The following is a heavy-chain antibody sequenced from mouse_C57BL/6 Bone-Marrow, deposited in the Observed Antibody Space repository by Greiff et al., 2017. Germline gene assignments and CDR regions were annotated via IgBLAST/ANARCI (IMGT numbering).Heavy chain of an antibody. V-gene: IGHV8-8*01. J-gene: IGHJ2*01. CDR3: ARGTYYYDSSRFDY. CDR1: GFSLSTFGMG. CDR2: IWWDDDK. D-gene: IGHD1-1*01. Sequence: ESGPGILQPSQTLSLTCSFSGFSLSTFGMGVGWIRQPSGKGLEWLAHIWWDDDKYYKPALKSRLTISKDTSKNQLFLKIANVDTADTATYYCARGTYYYDSSRFDYWGQGTTLTVSS.